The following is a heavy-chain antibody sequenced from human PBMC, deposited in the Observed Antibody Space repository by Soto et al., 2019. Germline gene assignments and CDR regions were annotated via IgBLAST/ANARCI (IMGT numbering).Heavy chain of an antibody. CDR2: IYYSGST. CDR1: GGSISSYY. V-gene: IGHV4-59*08. D-gene: IGHD1-26*01. CDR3: ARHGLLGVDY. J-gene: IGHJ4*02. Sequence: SETLSLTCTVSGGSISSYYWSWIRQPPGKGLEWIGYIYYSGSTNYNPSLNSRVTISVDTSKNQFSLKLSSVTAADTAVYYCARHGLLGVDYWGQGTLVTVSS.